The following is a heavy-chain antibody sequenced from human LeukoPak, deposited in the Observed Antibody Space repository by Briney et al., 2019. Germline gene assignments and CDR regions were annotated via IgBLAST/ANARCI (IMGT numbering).Heavy chain of an antibody. CDR1: GFTFSSYA. CDR2: ISGSGGST. CDR3: AKDLERRPIVVVPAAAPFDY. D-gene: IGHD2-2*01. Sequence: GGSLRLSCAASGFTFSSYAMSWVRQAPGKGLEWVSAISGSGGSTYYADSVKGRFTISRVNSKNTLYLQMNSLRAEDTAVYYCAKDLERRPIVVVPAAAPFDYWGQGTLVTVSS. V-gene: IGHV3-23*01. J-gene: IGHJ4*02.